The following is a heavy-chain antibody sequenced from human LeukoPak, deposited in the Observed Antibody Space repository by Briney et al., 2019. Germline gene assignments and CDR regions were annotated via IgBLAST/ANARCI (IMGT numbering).Heavy chain of an antibody. CDR2: IYQSGST. Sequence: PSETLTLTCAVSGYSISSGYYWGWIRQPPGKGLEWIGSIYQSGSTYYNPSLKSRVTISVDTSKNQFSLKLSSVTAADTAVYYCARAYTSYYYDSSGYHYYFDYWGQGTLVTVSS. D-gene: IGHD3-22*01. CDR1: GYSISSGYY. CDR3: ARAYTSYYYDSSGYHYYFDY. V-gene: IGHV4-38-2*01. J-gene: IGHJ4*02.